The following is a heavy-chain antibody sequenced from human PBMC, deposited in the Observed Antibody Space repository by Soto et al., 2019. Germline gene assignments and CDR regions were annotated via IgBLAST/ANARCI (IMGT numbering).Heavy chain of an antibody. CDR2: ISHSGST. D-gene: IGHD2-15*01. CDR1: GGSISSADYY. CDR3: ARYGTYGGNRFDY. Sequence: PSETLSLTCTVSGGSISSADYYWSWIRQHPGKGLEWIGYISHSGSTYYNPSLKSRVTLSVDTSKNQFSLKLSSVTAADTAVYYCARYGTYGGNRFDYWGQGTLVTVSS. V-gene: IGHV4-31*03. J-gene: IGHJ4*02.